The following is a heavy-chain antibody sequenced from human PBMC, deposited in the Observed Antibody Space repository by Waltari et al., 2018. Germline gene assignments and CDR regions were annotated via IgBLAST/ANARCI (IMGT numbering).Heavy chain of an antibody. D-gene: IGHD3-16*01. CDR3: ARVGVGTSGGGFDY. V-gene: IGHV3-48*02. CDR2: ISSSSSTI. Sequence: EVQLVESGGGVVQPGGSRRLACAASGFTSSDYSWNWVRQPPGKGLEWVSYISSSSSTIYYADSVKGRFTISRDNAKNSLYLQMNSLRDEDTAVYYCARVGVGTSGGGFDYWGQGTLVTVSS. J-gene: IGHJ4*02. CDR1: GFTSSDYS.